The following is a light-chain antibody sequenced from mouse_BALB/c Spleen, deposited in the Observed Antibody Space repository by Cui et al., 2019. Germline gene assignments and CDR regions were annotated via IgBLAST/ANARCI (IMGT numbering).Light chain of an antibody. Sequence: VPAHTPATTAESLGQKVIITCSASSSVSYMHWYQQKPGTSPKLWIYEISNLASGVPARFSGSGSGTSYSLTISSMEAEDAAIYYCQQWNYPSWTFGGGTKLEIK. V-gene: IGKV4-86*01. CDR1: SSVSY. CDR3: QQWNYPSWT. CDR2: EIS. J-gene: IGKJ1*01.